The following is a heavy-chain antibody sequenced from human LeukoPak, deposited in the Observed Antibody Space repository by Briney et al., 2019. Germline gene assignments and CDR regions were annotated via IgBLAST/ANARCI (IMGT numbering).Heavy chain of an antibody. CDR1: GDSISGYY. CDR2: LYGTASP. Sequence: ESSETLSLTCTVSGDSISGYYWGWIRHPPGKGVDWIGHLYGTASPDYNPSLKSRATITTDTSKNQFSLKLSSVTAADTAVYYCARVWRNLYYYGSGSADYWGQGTLVTVSS. V-gene: IGHV4-59*12. J-gene: IGHJ4*02. CDR3: ARVWRNLYYYGSGSADY. D-gene: IGHD3-10*01.